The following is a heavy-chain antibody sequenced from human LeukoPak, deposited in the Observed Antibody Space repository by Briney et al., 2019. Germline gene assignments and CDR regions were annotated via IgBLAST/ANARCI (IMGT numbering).Heavy chain of an antibody. CDR3: ARVVIDYYDSSGYYPYWYFDL. D-gene: IGHD3-22*01. V-gene: IGHV4-59*01. J-gene: IGHJ2*01. CDR1: GGSFSGYY. CDR2: IYYSGST. Sequence: SETLSLTCAVYGGSFSGYYWSWIRQPPGKGLEWIGYIYYSGSTNYNPSLKSRVTISVDTSKNQFSLKLSSVTAADTAVYYCARVVIDYYDSSGYYPYWYFDLWGRGTLVTVSS.